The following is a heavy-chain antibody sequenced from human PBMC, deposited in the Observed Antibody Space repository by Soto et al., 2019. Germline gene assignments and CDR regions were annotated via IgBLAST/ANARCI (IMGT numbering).Heavy chain of an antibody. D-gene: IGHD2-8*01. J-gene: IGHJ4*02. CDR1: GFIFTSYA. CDR2: ISASGGST. V-gene: IGHV3-23*01. CDR3: ARDQTPGGYATVPFDY. Sequence: EVQLLESGGGLVQPGGSLRLSCAASGFIFTSYAMTWVRQAPGKGLEWVSGISASGGSTYYADSVKGRFTISRDNSKKTLYLQMNSLRAEDTAVYYCARDQTPGGYATVPFDYWGQGTLVTVSS.